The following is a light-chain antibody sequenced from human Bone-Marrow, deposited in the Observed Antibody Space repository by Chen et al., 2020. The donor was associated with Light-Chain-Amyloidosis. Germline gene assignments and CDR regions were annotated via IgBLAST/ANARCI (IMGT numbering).Light chain of an antibody. CDR2: DDS. J-gene: IGLJ3*02. V-gene: IGLV3-21*02. CDR1: NIASTS. Sequence: SYLLSQPSSASAAPGQTATLACGGNNIASTSEHWYQQTPGQAPLLVVYDDSDQPSGIPGRLSGSNAGTTAALTISMVEAGDEDEYDYQVWDRSSGPPVFGGGTKLTVL. CDR3: QVWDRSSGPPV.